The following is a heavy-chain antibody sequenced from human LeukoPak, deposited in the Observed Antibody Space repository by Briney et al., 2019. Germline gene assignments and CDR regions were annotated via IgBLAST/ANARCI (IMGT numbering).Heavy chain of an antibody. CDR2: IYSGGST. V-gene: IGHV3-53*01. Sequence: GGSLRLSCAASGFTVSSNYMSWVRQAPGQGLEWGSVIYSGGSTYYADSVKGRFTISRDNSKNTLYLQMNSLRAEDTAVYYCARDPGGDYLDYWGQGTRVTVSS. J-gene: IGHJ4*02. CDR1: GFTVSSNY. D-gene: IGHD4-17*01. CDR3: ARDPGGDYLDY.